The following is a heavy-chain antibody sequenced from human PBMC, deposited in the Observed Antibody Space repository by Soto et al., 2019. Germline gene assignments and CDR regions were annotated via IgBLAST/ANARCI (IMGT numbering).Heavy chain of an antibody. CDR2: MNQDGSAK. Sequence: PGGSLRLSCGASGFRFSSYWMSWVRQAPGKGLEWVANMNQDGSAKYYVGSVKGRFTISRDNAKNSMYLQMNSLKVEDSAVYFCARDSSGWQPLVFWGQGTQVTVSS. D-gene: IGHD6-19*01. CDR3: ARDSSGWQPLVF. CDR1: GFRFSSYW. J-gene: IGHJ4*02. V-gene: IGHV3-7*01.